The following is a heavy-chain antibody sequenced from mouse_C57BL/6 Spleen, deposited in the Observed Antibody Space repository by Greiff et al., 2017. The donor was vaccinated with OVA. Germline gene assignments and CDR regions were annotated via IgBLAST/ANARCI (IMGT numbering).Heavy chain of an antibody. CDR1: GYSITSGYY. D-gene: IGHD1-1*01. CDR2: ISYDGRN. CDR3: ATSSYYGSSYGYFDY. V-gene: IGHV3-6*01. Sequence: EVKLVESGPGLVKPSQSLSLTCSVTGYSITSGYYWNWIRQFPGNKLEWVGYISYDGRNNYNPSLKNRISITRYKSKNQLFLKLNSVTTEDTATYYCATSSYYGSSYGYFDYWGQGTTLTVSS. J-gene: IGHJ2*01.